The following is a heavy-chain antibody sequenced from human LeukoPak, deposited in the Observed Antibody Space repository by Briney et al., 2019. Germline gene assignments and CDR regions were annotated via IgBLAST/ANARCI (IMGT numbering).Heavy chain of an antibody. CDR2: INPNSGDT. J-gene: IGHJ4*02. D-gene: IGHD2-2*02. CDR1: GYTFSGYY. CDR3: ARDTARSPIVIVPPAKPNYYFDY. Sequence: GASVKVSCKASGYTFSGYYIHWVRQAPGQGLEWMGWINPNSGDTEYLQKFQDRVTMTWDMSISTAYMELSRLRSDDTAVYYCARDTARSPIVIVPPAKPNYYFDYWGQGTLVTVSS. V-gene: IGHV1-2*02.